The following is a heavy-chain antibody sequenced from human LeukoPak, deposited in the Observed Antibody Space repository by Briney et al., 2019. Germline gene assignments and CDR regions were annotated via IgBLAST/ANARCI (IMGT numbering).Heavy chain of an antibody. V-gene: IGHV3-33*01. CDR2: VWHDGSNK. D-gene: IGHD5-18*01. Sequence: GGSLRLSCAASGFVFSSYGMHWVRQTPGKGLEWVADVWHDGSNKYYRDSVKGRFTISGDNSKNTLFLQMNSLRADDTAVYYCARIIINSGYSYGIDFWGQGTLVTVSS. J-gene: IGHJ4*02. CDR1: GFVFSSYG. CDR3: ARIIINSGYSYGIDF.